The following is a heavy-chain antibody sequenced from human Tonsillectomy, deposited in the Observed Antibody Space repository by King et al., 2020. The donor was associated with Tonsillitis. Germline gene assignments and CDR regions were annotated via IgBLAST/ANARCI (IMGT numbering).Heavy chain of an antibody. J-gene: IGHJ6*02. V-gene: IGHV4-34*01. Sequence: VQLQQWGAGLLKPSETLSLTCGVYGGSFSGYYWSWIRQPPGKGLEWIGEINHSGSTNYNPSLKSRVTISVDTSKNQFSLKLSSVTAADTAVYYCARGPFHFDGSGSYVANFYVMDVWGQGTTVTVSS. CDR1: GGSFSGYY. CDR2: INHSGST. D-gene: IGHD3-10*01. CDR3: ARGPFHFDGSGSYVANFYVMDV.